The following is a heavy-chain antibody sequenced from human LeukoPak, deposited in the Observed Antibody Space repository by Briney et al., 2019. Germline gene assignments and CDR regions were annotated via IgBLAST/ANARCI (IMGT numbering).Heavy chain of an antibody. Sequence: ASVKVSCKPSGYTFTSYGIIWVRQAPGQRLEWMGCISAYNGNPNYAQKLQGRVNMTTDTYTSTGYMELRSLRSDDTAVYYCARDLPITMIVVVSPDYFDYWGQGTLVTVSS. CDR2: ISAYNGNP. V-gene: IGHV1-18*01. CDR3: ARDLPITMIVVVSPDYFDY. J-gene: IGHJ4*02. CDR1: GYTFTSYG. D-gene: IGHD3-22*01.